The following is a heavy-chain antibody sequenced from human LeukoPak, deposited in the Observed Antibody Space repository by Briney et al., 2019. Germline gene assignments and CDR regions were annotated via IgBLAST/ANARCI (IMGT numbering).Heavy chain of an antibody. J-gene: IGHJ4*02. Sequence: GGSLRLSCAASGFTVSTNHMSWVRQAPGKGLEWVSVIYTSGNTYNADSVKGRFTISRDSSKSTLYLQMTSLRVDDTAVYFCARTLVRYYCDYWGQGTLVTVSS. V-gene: IGHV3-66*01. CDR1: GFTVSTNH. D-gene: IGHD2-8*02. CDR2: IYTSGNT. CDR3: ARTLVRYYCDY.